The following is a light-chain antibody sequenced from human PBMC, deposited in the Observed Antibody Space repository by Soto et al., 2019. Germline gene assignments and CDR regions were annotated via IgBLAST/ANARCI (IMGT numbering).Light chain of an antibody. CDR2: NNN. CDR1: SSNIGGRT. Sequence: QSVLTQPPSASGTPGQRVTISCSGSSSNIGGRTVNWYQQLPGTAPKLLIYNNNQRPSGVPDRFSGSKSGTSASLAITGLQSEDEAYYYCAAWDDSFIAQVFGVGTKGTVL. V-gene: IGLV1-44*01. J-gene: IGLJ1*01. CDR3: AAWDDSFIAQV.